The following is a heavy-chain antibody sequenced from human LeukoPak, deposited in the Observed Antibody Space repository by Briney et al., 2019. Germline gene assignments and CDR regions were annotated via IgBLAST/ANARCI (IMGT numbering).Heavy chain of an antibody. CDR1: GYSISSGYY. J-gene: IGHJ4*02. CDR3: ARDGDCYDSRASKPPFFDY. CDR2: IFHSGST. D-gene: IGHD3-22*01. V-gene: IGHV4-38-2*02. Sequence: SETLSLTCTVSGYSISSGYYWGWIRQPPGKGLEWIGIIFHSGSTYYNSSLKSRVTISVDTSKNQFSLKLSSVTAADTAVYYCARDGDCYDSRASKPPFFDYWGQGTLVTVSS.